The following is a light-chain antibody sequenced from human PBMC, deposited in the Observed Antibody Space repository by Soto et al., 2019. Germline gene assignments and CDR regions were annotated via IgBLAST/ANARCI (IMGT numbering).Light chain of an antibody. Sequence: QSVLTQPPSVSGAPGQRVTISCTGSRSNIGAGYDVHWYQQLPGTTPKLLIYGNNNRPSGVPDRFSGSKSGTSASLAITGLQAEDEADYYCQSYDSILSYVFGTGTKLTVL. CDR1: RSNIGAGYD. CDR2: GNN. J-gene: IGLJ1*01. CDR3: QSYDSILSYV. V-gene: IGLV1-40*01.